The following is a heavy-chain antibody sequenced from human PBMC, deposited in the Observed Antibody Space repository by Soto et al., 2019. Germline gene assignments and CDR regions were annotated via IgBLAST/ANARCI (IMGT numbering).Heavy chain of an antibody. CDR3: ARVSIVGATIRPDYFEY. CDR1: GFTFSSYA. D-gene: IGHD1-26*01. Sequence: GSLRLSCAASGFTFSSYAMHWVRQAPGKGLEWVAVISYDGSNKYYADSVKGRFTISRDNSKNTLYLQMNSLRAEDTAVYYCARVSIVGATIRPDYFEYWGQGTLVTV. J-gene: IGHJ4*02. V-gene: IGHV3-30-3*01. CDR2: ISYDGSNK.